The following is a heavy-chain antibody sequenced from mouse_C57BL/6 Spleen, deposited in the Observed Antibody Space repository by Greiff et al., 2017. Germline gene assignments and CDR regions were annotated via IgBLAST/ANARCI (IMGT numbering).Heavy chain of an antibody. Sequence: VQLKQSGAELVRPGTSVKVSCKASGYAFTNYLIEWVKQRPGQGLEWIGVINPGSGGTNYNEKFKGKATLTADKSSSTAYMQLSSLTSEDSAVYFCATNWYCSYDFAYWGQGTTLTVSS. V-gene: IGHV1-54*01. D-gene: IGHD2-12*01. CDR1: GYAFTNYL. J-gene: IGHJ2*01. CDR3: ATNWYCSYDFAY. CDR2: INPGSGGT.